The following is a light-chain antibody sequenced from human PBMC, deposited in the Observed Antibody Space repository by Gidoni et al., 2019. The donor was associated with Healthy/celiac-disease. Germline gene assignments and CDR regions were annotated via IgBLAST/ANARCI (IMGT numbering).Light chain of an antibody. V-gene: IGKV3-11*01. CDR3: QQRSNWPPLT. Sequence: EIVLTQSPATQSLSPGERATLSCRASQSVSSYLAWYQQKPGQAPRLLIYDASNRATGIPARFSGSGSGTDFTLTISSLEPEDFAVYYCQQRSNWPPLTFXGXTKVEIK. CDR2: DAS. J-gene: IGKJ4*01. CDR1: QSVSSY.